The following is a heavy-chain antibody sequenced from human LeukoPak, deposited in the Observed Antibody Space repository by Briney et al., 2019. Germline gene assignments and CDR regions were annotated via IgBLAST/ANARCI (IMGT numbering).Heavy chain of an antibody. CDR1: GYTFTTYA. CDR3: ARSPRVSLRYYDSSGYFY. V-gene: IGHV7-4-1*02. J-gene: IGHJ4*02. CDR2: INTNTGNP. Sequence: AASVKVSCKASGYTFTTYAMNWVRQAPGQGLEWMGWINTNTGNPTYAQGFTGRFVFSLDTSVSTAYLQISSLKAEDTAVYYCARSPRVSLRYYDSSGYFYWGQGTLVTVSS. D-gene: IGHD3-22*01.